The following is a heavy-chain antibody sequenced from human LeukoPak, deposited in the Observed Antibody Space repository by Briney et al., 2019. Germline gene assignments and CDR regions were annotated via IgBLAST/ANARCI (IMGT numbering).Heavy chain of an antibody. V-gene: IGHV3-23*01. J-gene: IGHJ4*02. CDR2: ISGSGGTT. CDR3: ARQWPTETYLDD. CDR1: GFTLSRYG. Sequence: GGSLRLSCAASGFTLSRYGMSWVRQPPGKGLEWVSAISGSGGTTYYADSVKGRFTISRDNSQNTLYLQMNSLRAEDTAVYYCARQWPTETYLDDWGPGNPGPVSS. D-gene: IGHD6-19*01.